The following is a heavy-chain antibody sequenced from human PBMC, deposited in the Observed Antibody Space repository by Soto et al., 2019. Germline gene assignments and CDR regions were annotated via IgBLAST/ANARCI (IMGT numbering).Heavy chain of an antibody. CDR3: ARASHALRIAEPAVDI. CDR2: IYYSGST. Sequence: SETLSLTCTVSGGSISSYYWSWIRQPPGKGLEWIGYIYYSGSTNYNPSLKSRVTISVDTSKNQFSLKLSSVTAADTAVYYCARASHALRIAEPAVDIWGKGTMVTVSS. D-gene: IGHD6-13*01. CDR1: GGSISSYY. V-gene: IGHV4-59*01. J-gene: IGHJ3*02.